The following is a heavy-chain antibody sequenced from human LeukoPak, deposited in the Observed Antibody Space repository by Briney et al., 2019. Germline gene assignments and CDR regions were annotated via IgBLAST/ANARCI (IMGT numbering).Heavy chain of an antibody. J-gene: IGHJ4*02. CDR2: ISGSGGST. CDR3: AKDHFSGYDYFDY. D-gene: IGHD5-12*01. CDR1: GFTFSSYA. V-gene: IGHV3-23*01. Sequence: GGPLRLSCAAPGFTFSSYAMSWVRQAPGKGLEWVSAISGSGGSTYYADSVKGRFTISRDNSKNTLYLQMNSLRAEDTAVYYCAKDHFSGYDYFDYWGQGTLVTVSS.